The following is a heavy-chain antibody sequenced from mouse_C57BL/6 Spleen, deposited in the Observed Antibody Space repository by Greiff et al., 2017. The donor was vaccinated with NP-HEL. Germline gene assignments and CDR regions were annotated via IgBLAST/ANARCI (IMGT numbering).Heavy chain of an antibody. CDR1: GYTFTSYT. J-gene: IGHJ3*01. D-gene: IGHD2-4*01. Sequence: VQLQQSGAELARPGASVKMSCKASGYTFTSYTMHWVKQRPGQGLEWIGYINPSSGYTKYNQKFKAKATLTADKSSSTAYMQLSSLTSEDSAGDYCGRDYDGGFAYWGQGTLVTVSA. CDR2: INPSSGYT. V-gene: IGHV1-4*01. CDR3: GRDYDGGFAY.